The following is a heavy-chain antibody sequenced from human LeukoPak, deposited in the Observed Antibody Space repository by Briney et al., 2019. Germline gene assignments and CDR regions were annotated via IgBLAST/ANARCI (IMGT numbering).Heavy chain of an antibody. CDR3: ARAGGFFSPFGY. D-gene: IGHD3-16*01. Sequence: SETLSLTCTVSGVSISSYYWSWIRQHPGKGLEWIGYIYYSGSTYYNPSLKSRVTISVDTSKNQFSLKLSSVTAADTAVCYCARAGGFFSPFGYWGQGTLVTVSS. V-gene: IGHV4-59*06. CDR1: GVSISSYY. J-gene: IGHJ4*02. CDR2: IYYSGST.